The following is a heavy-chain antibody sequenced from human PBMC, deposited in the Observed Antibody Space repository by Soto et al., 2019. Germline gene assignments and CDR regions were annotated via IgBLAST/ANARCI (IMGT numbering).Heavy chain of an antibody. Sequence: QVQLVQSGAEVKKPGASVKVSCKASGYTFTSYYMHWVRQAPGQGLEWMGIINPSGGSTSYAQTFQGRVTMTRDTSTSTVYVELSSLRAEDTAVYYCARGHYSRSVVVVAASNEVYDYWGQGTLVTVSS. V-gene: IGHV1-46*01. CDR3: ARGHYSRSVVVVAASNEVYDY. CDR2: INPSGGST. D-gene: IGHD2-15*01. J-gene: IGHJ4*02. CDR1: GYTFTSYY.